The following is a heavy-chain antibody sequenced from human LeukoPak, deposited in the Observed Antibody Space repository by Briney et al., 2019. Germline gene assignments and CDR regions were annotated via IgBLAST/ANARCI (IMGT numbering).Heavy chain of an antibody. CDR2: SKSKTDGGTT. CDR3: TTFSVVTSFDY. V-gene: IGHV3-15*07. J-gene: IGHJ4*02. Sequence: GGSLRLSCVASGFTFNNAWMSWVRQAPGKGLEWVGRSKSKTDGGTTAYAAPVKGRFTISRDDSKNTLYLQMNSLKTEDTAVYYCTTFSVVTSFDYWGQGTLVTVSS. D-gene: IGHD3-22*01. CDR1: GFTFNNAW.